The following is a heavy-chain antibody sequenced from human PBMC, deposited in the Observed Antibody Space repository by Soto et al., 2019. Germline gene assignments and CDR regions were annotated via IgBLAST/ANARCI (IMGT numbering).Heavy chain of an antibody. CDR1: GGSISGEYYH. J-gene: IGHJ4*02. CDR2: IYYRGNT. V-gene: IGHV4-39*01. CDR3: ARLEGLATISYYFDY. D-gene: IGHD3-9*01. Sequence: SSETLSLTCTVSGGSISGEYYHWTWIRQPPRKGLEWIGSIYYRGNTYYNPSLKTRVTISLDKSKSQFSLKLNSVTAADSAVYFCARLEGLATISYYFDYWGQGTLVTVSS.